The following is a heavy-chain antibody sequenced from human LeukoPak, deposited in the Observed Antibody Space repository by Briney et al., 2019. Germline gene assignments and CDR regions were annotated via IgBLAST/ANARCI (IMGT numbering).Heavy chain of an antibody. J-gene: IGHJ4*02. CDR1: GFTFCSYG. CDR3: ARDRYYDSSGYYYSDY. Sequence: GRSLRLSCAASGFTFCSYGMHWVRQAPGKGLEWVAVIWYDGSNKYYADSVKGRFTISRDNSKNTLYLQMNSLRAEDTAVYYCARDRYYDSSGYYYSDYWGQGTLVTVSS. CDR2: IWYDGSNK. D-gene: IGHD3-22*01. V-gene: IGHV3-33*01.